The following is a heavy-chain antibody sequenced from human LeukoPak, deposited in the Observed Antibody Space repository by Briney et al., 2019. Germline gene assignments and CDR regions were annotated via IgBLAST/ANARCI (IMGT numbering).Heavy chain of an antibody. CDR1: GGSFSNYY. CDR3: ARGSGFFYYYYIDV. V-gene: IGHV4-34*01. CDR2: ITHSGST. Sequence: SETLSLTCAVYGGSFSNYYWSWIRQSPGKGLEWIGEITHSGSTNYNPSLKSRVTISVDTSKNQFSLKLNSVTAADTAVYYCARGSGFFYYYYIDVWGKGTTVTVSS. J-gene: IGHJ6*03. D-gene: IGHD1-26*01.